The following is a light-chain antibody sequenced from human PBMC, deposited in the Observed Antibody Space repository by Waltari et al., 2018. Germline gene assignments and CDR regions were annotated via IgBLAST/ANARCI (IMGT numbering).Light chain of an antibody. J-gene: IGKJ3*01. CDR1: QDISDY. CDR3: QQDNFYPFT. V-gene: IGKV1-17*01. CDR2: AAS. Sequence: DIQMSQSPSSLSASVGDRVTITCRASQDISDYLNWYQQKPGKAPNLLIYAASHLPSGVPSRFSASGSGTDFTLTISSLQPEDFATYYCQQDNFYPFTFGPGTKLDFK.